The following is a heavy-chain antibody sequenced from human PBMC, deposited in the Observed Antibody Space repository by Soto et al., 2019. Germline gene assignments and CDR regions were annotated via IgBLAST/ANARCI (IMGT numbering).Heavy chain of an antibody. V-gene: IGHV1-18*01. D-gene: IGHD2-2*01. CDR2: ISAGNGNT. J-gene: IGHJ6*03. CDR1: GYTFATYG. Sequence: GASVKVSCKASGYTFATYGISWVRQAPGQGLEWMGWISAGNGNTRFSQDFQGRLSLTRDISARTVYMELSSLRSEDTAVYFCARGHLAVVPVASWFYYMDVWGKGTTVTVSS. CDR3: ARGHLAVVPVASWFYYMDV.